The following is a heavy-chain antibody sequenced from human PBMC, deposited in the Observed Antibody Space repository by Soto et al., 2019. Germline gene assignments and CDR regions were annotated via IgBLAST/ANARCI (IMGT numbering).Heavy chain of an antibody. CDR2: IYHSGST. D-gene: IGHD2-8*01. V-gene: IGHV4-30-2*01. J-gene: IGHJ6*02. CDR1: GGSISSGGYS. Sequence: QLQLQESGSGLVKPSQTLSLTCAVSGGSISSGGYSWSWIRQPPGKGLEWIGYIYHSGSTYYNPSRKSRVTXXVXRXXNQFSLKLSSVTAADTAVYYCARGYGVGYYYGMDVWGQGTTVTVSS. CDR3: ARGYGVGYYYGMDV.